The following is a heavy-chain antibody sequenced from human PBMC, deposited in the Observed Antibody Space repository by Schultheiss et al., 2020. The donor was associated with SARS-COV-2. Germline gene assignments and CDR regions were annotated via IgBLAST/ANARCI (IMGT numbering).Heavy chain of an antibody. V-gene: IGHV3-48*04. J-gene: IGHJ6*02. CDR3: ARDSVGIVATIVVAYYYYGMDV. CDR1: GFTFSSYA. D-gene: IGHD5-12*01. CDR2: ISSSSSTI. Sequence: GGSLRLSCAASGFTFSSYAMSWVRQAPGKGLEWVSYISSSSSTIYYADSVKGRFTISRDNAKNSLYLQMNSLRAEDTAVYYCARDSVGIVATIVVAYYYYGMDVWGQGTTVTVSS.